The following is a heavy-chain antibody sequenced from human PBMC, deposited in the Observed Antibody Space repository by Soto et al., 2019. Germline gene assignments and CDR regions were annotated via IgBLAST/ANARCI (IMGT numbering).Heavy chain of an antibody. D-gene: IGHD2-8*02. J-gene: IGHJ4*02. CDR3: ARDKITGLFDY. Sequence: SETLSLTCTVSGGSISSYYWRWIRQPPGKGLEWIGYIYHSGNTYYNPSLKSRVTISVDRSKNQFSLKLTSVTAADTAVYYCARDKITGLFDYWGQGTLVTVSS. CDR1: GGSISSYY. CDR2: IYHSGNT. V-gene: IGHV4-59*12.